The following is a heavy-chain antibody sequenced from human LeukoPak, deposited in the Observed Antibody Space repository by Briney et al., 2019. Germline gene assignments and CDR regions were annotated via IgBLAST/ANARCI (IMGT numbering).Heavy chain of an antibody. CDR2: ISAYNGNT. D-gene: IGHD1-26*01. V-gene: IGHV1-18*01. CDR3: ARGVGRLSGSYPNYYMDV. Sequence: ASVKVSCKASGYSFPSYGISWMRQAPGQGLEWMGWISAYNGNTKYAQKLQGRVTMTTDTSTTTAYMELRSLRSDDTAVYYCARGVGRLSGSYPNYYMDVWGNGTTVTVSS. CDR1: GYSFPSYG. J-gene: IGHJ6*03.